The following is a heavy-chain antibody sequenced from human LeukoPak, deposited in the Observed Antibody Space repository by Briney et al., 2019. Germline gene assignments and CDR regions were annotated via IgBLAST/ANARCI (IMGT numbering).Heavy chain of an antibody. CDR1: GFTFSNAW. D-gene: IGHD3-22*01. J-gene: IGHJ4*02. Sequence: GGSLRLSCAASGFTFSNAWMSWVRQDPGKGLEWVGRIKSKTDGGTTDYAAPVKGRFTISRDDSKNTLYLQMNSLKTEDTAVYYCTTEYYYDSSGYSHTPHYFDYWGQGTLVTVSS. CDR2: IKSKTDGGTT. CDR3: TTEYYYDSSGYSHTPHYFDY. V-gene: IGHV3-15*01.